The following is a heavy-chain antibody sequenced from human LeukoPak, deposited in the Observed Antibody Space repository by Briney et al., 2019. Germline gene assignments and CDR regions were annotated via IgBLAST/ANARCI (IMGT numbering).Heavy chain of an antibody. Sequence: PSETLSLTCTVSGGSISSGGYYWSWIRQHPGKGLEWIGYIYYSGSTYYNPSLKSRVTISVDTSKNRFSLKLSSVTAADTAVYYCARRSYGTVVDYWGQGTLVTVSS. CDR1: GGSISSGGYY. CDR3: ARRSYGTVVDY. D-gene: IGHD5-18*01. J-gene: IGHJ4*02. V-gene: IGHV4-31*03. CDR2: IYYSGST.